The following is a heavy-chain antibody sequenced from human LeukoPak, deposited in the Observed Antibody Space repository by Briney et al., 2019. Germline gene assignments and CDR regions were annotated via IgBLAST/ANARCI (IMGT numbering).Heavy chain of an antibody. J-gene: IGHJ5*02. V-gene: IGHV3-21*01. CDR2: ISSSSYI. Sequence: PGGSLRLSCAASGFTFSSYSMNWVRQAPGKGLEWVSSISSSSYIYYADSVKGRFTISRDNAKNSLYLQMNSLRAEDTAVYYCARDDYGDYVSGWFDPWGQGTLVTVSS. D-gene: IGHD4-17*01. CDR1: GFTFSSYS. CDR3: ARDDYGDYVSGWFDP.